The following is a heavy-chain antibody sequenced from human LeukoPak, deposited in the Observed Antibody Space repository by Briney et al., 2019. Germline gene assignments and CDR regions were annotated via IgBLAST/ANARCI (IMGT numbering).Heavy chain of an antibody. Sequence: PGGSLRLSCAASGFIFNDYAMHWVRQAPGKGLEWVTYISYDGTNIYYADSVKGRFTVSRDKSKSTLHLQMNTLRPEDTAVYYCTRGMGDAHHASDNYLGIGYWGQGILVTVSS. CDR1: GFIFNDYA. V-gene: IGHV3-30-3*01. CDR2: ISYDGTNI. J-gene: IGHJ4*02. D-gene: IGHD3-16*01. CDR3: TRGMGDAHHASDNYLGIGY.